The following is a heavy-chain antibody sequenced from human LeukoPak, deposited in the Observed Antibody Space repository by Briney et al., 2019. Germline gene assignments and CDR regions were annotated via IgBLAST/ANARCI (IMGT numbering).Heavy chain of an antibody. D-gene: IGHD3-22*01. CDR2: IYYSGST. V-gene: IGHV4-59*08. Sequence: SETLSLTCTVSGGSISSYYWSWIRQPPGKGLEWIGYIYYSGSTNYNPSLKSRVTISVDTSKNQFSLKLSSVTAADTAVYYCARVKGLGAFDIWGQGTMVTVSS. CDR1: GGSISSYY. J-gene: IGHJ3*02. CDR3: ARVKGLGAFDI.